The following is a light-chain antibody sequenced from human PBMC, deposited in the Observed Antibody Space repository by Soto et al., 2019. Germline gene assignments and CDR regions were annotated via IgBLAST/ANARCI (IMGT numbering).Light chain of an antibody. Sequence: QAVLTQPASMSGSPGQSITFSCTGTSSDVGSSNLVSWYQQHPGKAPKLLIYEVSKRPSGVSNRFPGSKSGNTASLTISGLQAEDEADYYCCSYAGSSTHVFGTGTKLTVL. V-gene: IGLV2-23*02. CDR3: CSYAGSSTHV. CDR2: EVS. CDR1: SSDVGSSNL. J-gene: IGLJ1*01.